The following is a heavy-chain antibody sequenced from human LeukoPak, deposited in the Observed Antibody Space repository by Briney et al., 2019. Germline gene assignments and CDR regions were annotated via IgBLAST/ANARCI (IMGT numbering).Heavy chain of an antibody. V-gene: IGHV3-23*01. CDR2: ISGSGDST. J-gene: IGHJ4*02. Sequence: GGSLRLSCAASGFTFSSYAMSWVRQAPGKGLECVSAISGSGDSTYYADSVKGRFTISRDNSKNTLYLQMSSLRAEDTAVYYCAKDQGYSSGWYRSYFDYWGQGTLVTVSS. CDR3: AKDQGYSSGWYRSYFDY. CDR1: GFTFSSYA. D-gene: IGHD6-19*01.